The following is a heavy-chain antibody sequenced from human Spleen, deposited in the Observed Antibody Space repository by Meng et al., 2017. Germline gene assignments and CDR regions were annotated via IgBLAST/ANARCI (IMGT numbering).Heavy chain of an antibody. Sequence: VQLQESGPGLVGPSETLSLTCTVSGGSVSSGSYYWSWIRQPPGKGLEWIGYIYYSGSTNYNPSLKSRVTISVDTSKNQFSLKLSPVTAADTAVYYCARALFSGGSCYSNWGQGTLVTVSS. CDR1: GGSVSSGSYY. J-gene: IGHJ4*02. CDR3: ARALFSGGSCYSN. V-gene: IGHV4-61*01. CDR2: IYYSGST. D-gene: IGHD2-15*01.